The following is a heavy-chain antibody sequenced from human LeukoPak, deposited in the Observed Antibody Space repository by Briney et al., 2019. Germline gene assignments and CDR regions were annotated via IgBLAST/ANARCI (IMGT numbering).Heavy chain of an antibody. V-gene: IGHV4-39*07. CDR2: INHSGST. Sequence: PSETLSLTCTVSGGSISTSNYYWGWIRQPPGKGLEWIGEINHSGSTNYNPSLKSRVTISVDTSKNQFSLKLSSVTAADTAVYYCASFRYYYGSGTVDYWGQGTLVTVSS. CDR3: ASFRYYYGSGTVDY. CDR1: GGSISTSNYY. J-gene: IGHJ4*02. D-gene: IGHD3-10*01.